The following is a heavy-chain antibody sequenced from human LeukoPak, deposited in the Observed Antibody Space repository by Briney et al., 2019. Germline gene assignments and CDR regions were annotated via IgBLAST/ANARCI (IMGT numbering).Heavy chain of an antibody. CDR3: ARETAMISTWSAFDY. J-gene: IGHJ4*02. CDR2: IYYSGRT. CDR1: GGSVSSDSFY. D-gene: IGHD5-18*01. V-gene: IGHV4-61*01. Sequence: SETLSLTCSVSGGSVSSDSFYWGWIRQPPGKGLEWIGYIYYSGRTFYNPSLKSRVTISVDTSKNQFSLKLSSVTAADTAVYYCARETAMISTWSAFDYWGQGILVTVSS.